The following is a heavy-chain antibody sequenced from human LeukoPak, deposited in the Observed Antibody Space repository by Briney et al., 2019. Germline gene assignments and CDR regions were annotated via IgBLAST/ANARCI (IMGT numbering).Heavy chain of an antibody. CDR2: ISGSGGST. CDR3: AKEQYRSSSWPFDY. J-gene: IGHJ4*02. Sequence: GGSLRLSCAASGFTFSSYAMIWVRQAPGKGLEWVSAISGSGGSTYYADSVEGRFTISRDNSKNKLYLQMNSLRAEDTAVYYCAKEQYRSSSWPFDYWGQGTLVTVSS. D-gene: IGHD6-13*01. V-gene: IGHV3-23*01. CDR1: GFTFSSYA.